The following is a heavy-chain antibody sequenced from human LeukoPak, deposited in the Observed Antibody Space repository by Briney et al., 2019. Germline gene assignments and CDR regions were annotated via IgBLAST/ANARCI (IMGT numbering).Heavy chain of an antibody. V-gene: IGHV3-74*03. J-gene: IGHJ4*02. Sequence: GGSLRLSCTASGFTFTTYWMHWVRQAPGKGLAWVARINTDGRVTTYAESVKGRFTVSRDNAENTLYPEMNNLRPEDTAVYYCIRETHVGLHLEYWGQGTLATVTS. D-gene: IGHD3-10*02. CDR2: INTDGRVT. CDR3: IRETHVGLHLEY. CDR1: GFTFTTYW.